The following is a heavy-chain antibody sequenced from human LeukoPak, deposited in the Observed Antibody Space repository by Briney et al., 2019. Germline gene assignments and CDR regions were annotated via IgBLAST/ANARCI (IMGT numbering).Heavy chain of an antibody. Sequence: GRSLRLSCAASGFTFSSYGMHWVRQAPGKGLEWVAVIWYDGSNKYYADSVKGRFTISRDNSKNTLYLQMNSLRAEDTAVYYCARDPTRYSSSPTGYWGQGTLVTVSS. V-gene: IGHV3-33*01. CDR1: GFTFSSYG. CDR3: ARDPTRYSSSPTGY. D-gene: IGHD6-13*01. J-gene: IGHJ4*02. CDR2: IWYDGSNK.